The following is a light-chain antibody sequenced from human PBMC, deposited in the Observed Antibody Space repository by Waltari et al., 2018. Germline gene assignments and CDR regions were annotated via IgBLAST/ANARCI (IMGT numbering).Light chain of an antibody. V-gene: IGLV1-44*01. CDR2: NDN. J-gene: IGLJ3*02. Sequence: QSVLTQPPSVSGTPGQRVTISCSGSNSNIGGNFVNWYQQLPGKAPKLLIYNDNQGPAGVPDRFSASKSVTSAALAITGLQSEDEADYYCAVWDDSLGGVFGGGTKLTVL. CDR1: NSNIGGNF. CDR3: AVWDDSLGGV.